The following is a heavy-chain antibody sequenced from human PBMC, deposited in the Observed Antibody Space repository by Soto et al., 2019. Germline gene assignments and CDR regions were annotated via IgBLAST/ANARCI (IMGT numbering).Heavy chain of an antibody. CDR1: GYTFTNYG. J-gene: IGHJ6*02. CDR3: AREGSGCSGGSCYPDYYYGMDV. V-gene: IGHV1-18*01. CDR2: IGAYNGDT. Sequence: GASVKVSCKASGYTFTNYGITWVRQAPGQGLEWMGGIGAYNGDTHYTQRLQGRVTMTTDTSTSTAYMELRGLRSDDTAIYYCAREGSGCSGGSCYPDYYYGMDVWGHGTTVTVSS. D-gene: IGHD2-15*01.